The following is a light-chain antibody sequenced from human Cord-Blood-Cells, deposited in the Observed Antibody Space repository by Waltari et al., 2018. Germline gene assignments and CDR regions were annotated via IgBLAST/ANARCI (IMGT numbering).Light chain of an antibody. CDR1: QSVSSN. Sequence: EIVMTQSPATLSVSPGERATLSCRASQSVSSNLAWYQQKPGQAPRLLIYGASTRATGIPARFSGCGSGTEFTLTISSLQSEDFAVYYCQQYNNWPPQYTFGQGTKLEIK. J-gene: IGKJ2*01. CDR3: QQYNNWPPQYT. V-gene: IGKV3-15*01. CDR2: GAS.